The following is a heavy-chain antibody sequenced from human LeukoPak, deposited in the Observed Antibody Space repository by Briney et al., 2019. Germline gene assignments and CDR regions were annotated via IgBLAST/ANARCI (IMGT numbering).Heavy chain of an antibody. V-gene: IGHV4-59*01. D-gene: IGHD6-19*01. CDR3: ARSTGGWSYFDH. CDR1: GGSLSAKF. J-gene: IGHJ4*02. CDR2: IYDSGST. Sequence: PSETLSLTRTVSGGSLSAKFLSWIGQPPGKGLEWIGYIYDSGSTNYNPSLNSRATISEDMSKNQFSLKVRSVTAADTVVYYCARSTGGWSYFDHWGQGILVTVSS.